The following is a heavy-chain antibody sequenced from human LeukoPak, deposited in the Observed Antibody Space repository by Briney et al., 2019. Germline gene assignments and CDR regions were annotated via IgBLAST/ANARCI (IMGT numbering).Heavy chain of an antibody. J-gene: IGHJ5*02. CDR2: IYYSGST. CDR1: GGSISSRSYY. CDR3: ARVGIAALNDWFDP. V-gene: IGHV4-39*07. D-gene: IGHD6-13*01. Sequence: SETLSLTCSVSGGSISSRSYYWGWIRQPPGKGLEWIGSIYYSGSTYYNPSLRSRVTISVDTSKNQFSLKLSSVTAADTAVYYCARVGIAALNDWFDPWGQGTLVTVSS.